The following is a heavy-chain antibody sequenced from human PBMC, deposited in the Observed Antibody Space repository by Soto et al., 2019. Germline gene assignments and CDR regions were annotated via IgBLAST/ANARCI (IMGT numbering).Heavy chain of an antibody. Sequence: SETLSLTCTVSGGSISSYYWSWIRQPPGKGLEWIGYIYYSGSTNYNPSLKSRVTISVDTSKNQFSLKLSSVTAADTAVYYCATTAGSGYDFYYFQHWGQGTLVTVSS. V-gene: IGHV4-59*08. D-gene: IGHD5-12*01. J-gene: IGHJ1*01. CDR1: GGSISSYY. CDR2: IYYSGST. CDR3: ATTAGSGYDFYYFQH.